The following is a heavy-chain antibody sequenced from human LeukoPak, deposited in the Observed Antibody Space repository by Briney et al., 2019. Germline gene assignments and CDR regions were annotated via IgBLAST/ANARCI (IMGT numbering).Heavy chain of an antibody. V-gene: IGHV4-30-4*08. CDR2: IYYSGST. Sequence: SQTLSLTCTVSGGSISSGDYYWSWIRQPPGKGLEWIGYIYYSGSTYYNPSLKSRVTISEDTSKNLFSLELNSVTAADTAVYYCARLGTAPFDYWGQGTLVTVSS. J-gene: IGHJ4*02. CDR3: ARLGTAPFDY. CDR1: GGSISSGDYY. D-gene: IGHD2-21*02.